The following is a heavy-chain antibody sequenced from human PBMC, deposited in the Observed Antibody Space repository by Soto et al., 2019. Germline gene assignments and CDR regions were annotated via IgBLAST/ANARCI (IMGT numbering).Heavy chain of an antibody. Sequence: LSLTCAVSGGSISSGGYSWSWIRQPPGKGLEWIGYIYHSGSTYYNPSLKSRVTISVDRSKNQFSLKLSSVTAADTAVYYCARGGAMGGYYYYGMDVWGQGTTVTVSS. CDR3: ARGGAMGGYYYYGMDV. V-gene: IGHV4-30-2*01. J-gene: IGHJ6*02. CDR1: GGSISSGGYS. CDR2: IYHSGST. D-gene: IGHD5-18*01.